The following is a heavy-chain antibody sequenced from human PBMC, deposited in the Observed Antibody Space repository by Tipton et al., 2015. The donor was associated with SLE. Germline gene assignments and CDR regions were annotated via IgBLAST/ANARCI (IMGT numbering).Heavy chain of an antibody. V-gene: IGHV4-59*12. J-gene: IGHJ4*02. Sequence: TLSLTCSVSGGSISSNYWIWIRQPPGKGLEWIGYVSYGGGTNYNPSLKSRVTMSVDTAKNQFSLKLTSVTAADTAVHFCATHSGWRDFWGQGTLVTVSS. CDR1: GGSISSNY. D-gene: IGHD6-19*01. CDR3: ATHSGWRDF. CDR2: VSYGGGT.